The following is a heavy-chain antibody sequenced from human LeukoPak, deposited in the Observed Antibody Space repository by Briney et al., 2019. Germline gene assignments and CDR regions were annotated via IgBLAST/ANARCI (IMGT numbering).Heavy chain of an antibody. CDR1: GFTFSTYG. J-gene: IGHJ4*02. CDR3: AKDDGGSSGWYPNS. CDR2: ISGSGGST. V-gene: IGHV3-23*01. D-gene: IGHD6-19*01. Sequence: PGGFLRLSCAASGFTFSTYGMSWVRPAPGKGLEWVSVISGSGGSTYYADSVKGRFTISRDNSKNTLYLQMDSLRVEDTAVYYCAKDDGGSSGWYPNSWGQGTLVTVSS.